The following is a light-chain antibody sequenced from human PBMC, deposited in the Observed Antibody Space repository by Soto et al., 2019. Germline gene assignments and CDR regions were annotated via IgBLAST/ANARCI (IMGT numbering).Light chain of an antibody. CDR2: RAS. V-gene: IGKV1-5*03. CDR3: NQYNSHPWS. CDR1: QNINAW. Sequence: DIQMTQFPATLSASVVDTVTITCRASQNINAWLAGYQKKPETDPKLLRSRASTLESGVPSRFSGSVSGTEFALTISSLQHAEFSSYSCNQYNSHPWSFGEGTKVESK. J-gene: IGKJ4*02.